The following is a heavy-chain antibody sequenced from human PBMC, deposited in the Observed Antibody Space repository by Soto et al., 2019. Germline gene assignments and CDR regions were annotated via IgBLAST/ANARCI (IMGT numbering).Heavy chain of an antibody. J-gene: IGHJ6*02. CDR2: ISGSGGST. Sequence: GGSQIVSCGSSGFTFSSYSMILVRPAQGKGLEWVSAISGSGGSTYYADSVKGRFTISRDNSKNTLYLQMNSLRAEDTAVYYCAKSGLVPAAMSYYYYGMDVWGQGTTVTVSS. CDR3: AKSGLVPAAMSYYYYGMDV. CDR1: GFTFSSYS. D-gene: IGHD2-2*01. V-gene: IGHV3-23*01.